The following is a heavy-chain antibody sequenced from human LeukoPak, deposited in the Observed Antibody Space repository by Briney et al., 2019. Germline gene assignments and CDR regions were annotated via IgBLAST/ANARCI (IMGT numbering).Heavy chain of an antibody. J-gene: IGHJ4*02. CDR1: DGSMISYH. V-gene: IGHV4-4*07. Sequence: PSETLSLTCSVSDGSMISYHWSWIRQPAGKGLEWIGRIYTSGSTYYNPSLKSRVTISVDTSKNQFSLKLSSVTAADTAVYYCARQSPLLWFGENYYFDYWGQGALVTVSS. D-gene: IGHD3-10*01. CDR2: IYTSGST. CDR3: ARQSPLLWFGENYYFDY.